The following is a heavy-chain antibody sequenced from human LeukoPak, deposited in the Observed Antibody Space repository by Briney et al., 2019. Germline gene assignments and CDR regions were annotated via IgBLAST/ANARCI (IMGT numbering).Heavy chain of an antibody. J-gene: IGHJ4*02. CDR1: GYSITSGDYY. Sequence: SETLSLTCTVSGYSITSGDYYWSWIRQPPGKGLEWIGYSYYTGVTNYNPSLKSRVSISVDTSKKQFSLNLTSVTTADTAVYYCARLHLDYLDYWGQGAVVTASS. V-gene: IGHV4-61*08. CDR2: SYYTGVT. CDR3: ARLHLDYLDY.